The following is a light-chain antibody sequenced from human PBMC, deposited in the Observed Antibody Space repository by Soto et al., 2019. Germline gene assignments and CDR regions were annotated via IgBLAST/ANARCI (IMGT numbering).Light chain of an antibody. CDR3: QSYDSSLSALV. Sequence: QSVLTQPPSVSGAPGQGVTISCAGTSSNIGAGYDVHWYQQVPGTAPKLLIYTNSNRPSGVPDRFSGSKSGTSASRAITGLQAADEADYYCQSYDSSLSALVFGGGTKLTVL. V-gene: IGLV1-40*01. CDR2: TNS. CDR1: SSNIGAGYD. J-gene: IGLJ3*02.